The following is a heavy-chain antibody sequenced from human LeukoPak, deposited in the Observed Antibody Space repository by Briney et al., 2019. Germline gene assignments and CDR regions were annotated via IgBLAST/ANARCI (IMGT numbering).Heavy chain of an antibody. Sequence: SGGSLRLSCAASGFTFSSYAMSWVRQAPGKGLEWVSAISGSAYSTYYADSVKGRFTISRDNSKNTLYLQMNSLRAEDTAVYYCAKETVAAPPIDYWGQGTLVTVCS. CDR3: AKETVAAPPIDY. D-gene: IGHD6-19*01. CDR1: GFTFSSYA. V-gene: IGHV3-23*01. J-gene: IGHJ4*02. CDR2: ISGSAYST.